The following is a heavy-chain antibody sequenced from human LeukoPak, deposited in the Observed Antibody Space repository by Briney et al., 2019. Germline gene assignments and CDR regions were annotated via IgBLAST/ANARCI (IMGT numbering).Heavy chain of an antibody. D-gene: IGHD3-22*01. CDR2: ISWNSGSI. Sequence: GGSLRLSCAASGFTFDDYAMHWVRQTPGKGLEWVSGISWNSGSIGYADSVKGRFTISRDNAKNSLYLQINSLRAEDTAIYYCARRGYYDNSGYDYWGQGTLVTVSS. V-gene: IGHV3-9*01. CDR3: ARRGYYDNSGYDY. J-gene: IGHJ4*02. CDR1: GFTFDDYA.